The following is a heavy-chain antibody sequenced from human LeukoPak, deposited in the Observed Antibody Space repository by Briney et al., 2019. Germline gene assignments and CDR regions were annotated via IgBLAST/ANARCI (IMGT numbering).Heavy chain of an antibody. Sequence: GGSLRLSCAASGFTFSSYGIHWVRQAPGKGLEWVAVISYDGSNKYYADSVKGRFTISRDNSKNTLYLQMNSLRAEDTAVYYCARDGSGRVPEMSAPDYWGQGTLVTVSS. D-gene: IGHD3-10*01. J-gene: IGHJ4*02. CDR1: GFTFSSYG. CDR3: ARDGSGRVPEMSAPDY. CDR2: ISYDGSNK. V-gene: IGHV3-30*03.